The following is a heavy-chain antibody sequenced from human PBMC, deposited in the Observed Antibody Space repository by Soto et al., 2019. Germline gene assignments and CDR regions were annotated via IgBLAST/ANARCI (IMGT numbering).Heavy chain of an antibody. J-gene: IGHJ3*01. V-gene: IGHV5-51*01. CDR3: ARQMKSTVTSFAFDL. D-gene: IGHD4-17*01. Sequence: GESLKSSCKGSGYSFTTYWIGWVRLLPGKGLEWMGLIYPGDSDTRYNPSFRGQVTISADKSNSTAYLQWSSLKASDTAIFYCARQMKSTVTSFAFDLWGQGTMVTVSS. CDR1: GYSFTTYW. CDR2: IYPGDSDT.